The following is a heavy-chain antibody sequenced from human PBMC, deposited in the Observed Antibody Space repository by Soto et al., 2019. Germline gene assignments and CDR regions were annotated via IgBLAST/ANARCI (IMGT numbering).Heavy chain of an antibody. J-gene: IGHJ6*02. V-gene: IGHV3-30-3*01. CDR3: ARAIYDFWSGRKRYYYYGMDV. Sequence: LRLSCAASGFTFSSYAMHWVRQAPGKGLEWVAVISYDGSNKYYADSVKGRFTISRDNSKNTLYLQMNSLRAEDTAVYYCARAIYDFWSGRKRYYYYGMDVWGQGTTVTVSS. D-gene: IGHD3-3*01. CDR1: GFTFSSYA. CDR2: ISYDGSNK.